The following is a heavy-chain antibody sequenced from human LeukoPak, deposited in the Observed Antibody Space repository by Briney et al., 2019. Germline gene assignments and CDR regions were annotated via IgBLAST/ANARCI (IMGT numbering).Heavy chain of an antibody. J-gene: IGHJ4*02. D-gene: IGHD6-13*01. CDR1: GFTFSSYA. Sequence: GGSLRLSCAASGFTFSSYAMHWVRQAPGKGLEWVAVISYDGSNKYYADSVKGRFTISRDNSKNTLYLQMNSLRAEDTAVYYCARDYSGIAAAEYDYWGQGTLVTVSS. CDR2: ISYDGSNK. CDR3: ARDYSGIAAAEYDY. V-gene: IGHV3-30-3*01.